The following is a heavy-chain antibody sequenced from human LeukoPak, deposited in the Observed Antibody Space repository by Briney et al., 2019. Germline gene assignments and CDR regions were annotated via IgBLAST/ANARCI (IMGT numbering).Heavy chain of an antibody. CDR3: VKGSGSYYQDYYYYMDV. CDR2: IQYDGSNE. D-gene: IGHD1-26*01. J-gene: IGHJ6*03. Sequence: GGSLRLSCAASRFTFSSYGMRWVRQAPGKGLEWVAYIQYDGSNEQYADSVKGRFTISRDNAKNSLYLQMNSLRAEDMALYYCVKGSGSYYQDYYYYMDVWGNGTTVTVSS. CDR1: RFTFSSYG. V-gene: IGHV3-30*02.